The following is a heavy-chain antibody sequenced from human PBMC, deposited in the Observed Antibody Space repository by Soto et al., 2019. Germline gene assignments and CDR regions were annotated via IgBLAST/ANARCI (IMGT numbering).Heavy chain of an antibody. CDR2: ISYDGSNK. Sequence: QVQLVESGGGVVQPGRSLRLSCAASGFTFSSYGMHWVRQAPGKGLEWVAVISYDGSNKYYADSVKGRFTISGDNSKNTLYLQMNSLRAEDTAVYYCAKDGQVCSSTSCYGEYYYYYMDVWGKGTTVTVSS. D-gene: IGHD2-2*01. CDR3: AKDGQVCSSTSCYGEYYYYYMDV. J-gene: IGHJ6*03. CDR1: GFTFSSYG. V-gene: IGHV3-30*18.